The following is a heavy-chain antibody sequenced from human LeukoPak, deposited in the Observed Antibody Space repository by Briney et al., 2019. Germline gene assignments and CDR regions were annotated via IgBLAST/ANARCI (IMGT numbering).Heavy chain of an antibody. CDR1: GFSLSTSGVA. D-gene: IGHD4-17*01. CDR2: IYWNDDT. J-gene: IGHJ5*02. Sequence: SGPTLVNPTQTLTLTCTFSGFSLSTSGVAVGWFRQPPGGALEWLALIYWNDDTFYNPSLDSRLTIAKDTSKNRVVLTMTNMDPVDTATFYCARRRSPSNGDWFDPWGQGTLVTVSS. CDR3: ARRRSPSNGDWFDP. V-gene: IGHV2-5*01.